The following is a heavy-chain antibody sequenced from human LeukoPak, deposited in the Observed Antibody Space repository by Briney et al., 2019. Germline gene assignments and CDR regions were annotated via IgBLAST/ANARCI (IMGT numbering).Heavy chain of an antibody. CDR1: GFTFSSYS. V-gene: IGHV3-23*01. Sequence: GGSLRLSCAASGFTFSSYSMNWVRQAPGKGLEWDSAISGSGGSTYYADSVKGRFTISRDNAKNTLYLQMNTLRVEDTAVYYCTRDLMDYDVSTGLHHYYMDVWGQGTTVTVSS. CDR3: TRDLMDYDVSTGLHHYYMDV. D-gene: IGHD3-9*01. CDR2: ISGSGGST. J-gene: IGHJ6*02.